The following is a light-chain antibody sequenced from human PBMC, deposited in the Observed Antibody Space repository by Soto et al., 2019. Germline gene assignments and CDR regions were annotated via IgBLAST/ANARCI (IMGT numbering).Light chain of an antibody. CDR3: QQRNTWPIT. J-gene: IGKJ5*01. V-gene: IGKV3-11*01. Sequence: EIVLTQSPATLSLSPGEGATLSCRASHSFDFFLAWYQQKPGQPPRLLMYDASNRATGTPARFSGSGSGTDFTLTISSLEAEDFGIYYCQQRNTWPITFGQGTRLEIK. CDR1: HSFDFF. CDR2: DAS.